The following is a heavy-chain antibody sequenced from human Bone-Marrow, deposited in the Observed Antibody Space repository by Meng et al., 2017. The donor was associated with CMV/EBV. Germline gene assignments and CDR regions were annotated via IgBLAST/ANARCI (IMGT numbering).Heavy chain of an antibody. CDR2: ISGSGGST. J-gene: IGHJ4*02. V-gene: IGHV3-23*01. D-gene: IGHD5-18*01. CDR3: AKDRSAYGYVEAGFDY. Sequence: ETLSLTCVASGFTFSSYAMSWVRQAPGKGLEWVSAISGSGGSTYYADSVRGRFTISRDNSKNTPYLQMNSLRAEDTAVYYCAKDRSAYGYVEAGFDYWGQGTLVTVSS. CDR1: GFTFSSYA.